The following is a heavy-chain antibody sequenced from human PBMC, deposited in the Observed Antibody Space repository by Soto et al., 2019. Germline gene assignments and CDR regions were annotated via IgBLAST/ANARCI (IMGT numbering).Heavy chain of an antibody. CDR2: IHPSGDTT. J-gene: IGHJ4*02. D-gene: IGHD3-16*01. CDR1: GFTFQNYH. V-gene: IGHV1-46*02. Sequence: QVQLVQSGAEVKEPGASVKVSCKASGFTFQNYHMHWVRQAPGQGLEWMGIIHPSGDTTTYAQNFHGRLAMTRDTSTSTAYMELSSLTSEDTAVYYCAKDLWGSWTVDYWGQGTLIPVSS. CDR3: AKDLWGSWTVDY.